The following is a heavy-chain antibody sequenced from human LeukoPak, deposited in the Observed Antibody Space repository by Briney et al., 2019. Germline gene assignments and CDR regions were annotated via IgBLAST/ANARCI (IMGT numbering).Heavy chain of an antibody. J-gene: IGHJ6*03. Sequence: PSETLSLTCTVSGGSISSSSYYWGWIRQPPGKGLEWIGSIYYSGSTYYNPSLKSRVTISVDTSKNQFSLKLSSVTAADTAVYYCARGLPFTDWLLLAWTPASYYMDVWGKGTTVTVSS. CDR1: GGSISSSSYY. D-gene: IGHD3/OR15-3a*01. CDR3: ARGLPFTDWLLLAWTPASYYMDV. CDR2: IYYSGST. V-gene: IGHV4-39*07.